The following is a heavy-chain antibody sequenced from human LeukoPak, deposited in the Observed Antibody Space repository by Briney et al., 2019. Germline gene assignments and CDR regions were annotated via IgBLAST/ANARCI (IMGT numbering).Heavy chain of an antibody. CDR2: ISWNSGSI. J-gene: IGHJ4*02. CDR1: GFTFDDYA. D-gene: IGHD5-12*01. Sequence: GRSLRLSCAASGFTFDDYAMHWVRQAPGKGLEWVSGISWNSGSIGYADSVKGRFTISRDNAKNSLYLQMNSLRAEGTALYYCAKDSSGGYGTDFDYWGQGTLVTVSS. CDR3: AKDSSGGYGTDFDY. V-gene: IGHV3-9*01.